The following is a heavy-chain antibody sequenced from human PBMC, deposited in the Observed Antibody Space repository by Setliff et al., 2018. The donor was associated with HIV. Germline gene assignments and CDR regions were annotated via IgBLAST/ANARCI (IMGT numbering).Heavy chain of an antibody. J-gene: IGHJ6*02. Sequence: ASVKVSCKASGSTFSTYDINWVRQAPGQGPEWMGWMNPNSGNTGYAPKLQGRVTMTRNTSIGTAYMELSSLRSDDTAVYYCASSWSRVPYYGMDVWGQGTTVTVSS. CDR1: GSTFSTYD. CDR2: MNPNSGNT. D-gene: IGHD6-13*01. V-gene: IGHV1-8*01. CDR3: ASSWSRVPYYGMDV.